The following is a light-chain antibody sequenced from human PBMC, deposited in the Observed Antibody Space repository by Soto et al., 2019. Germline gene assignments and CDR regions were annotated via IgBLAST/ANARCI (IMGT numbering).Light chain of an antibody. CDR2: GAS. CDR3: QQYGSSPWT. CDR1: QSVSSSY. V-gene: IGKV3-20*01. Sequence: VLTQSPGTLSLSPWERATLSCRASQSVSSSYLAWYQQKPGQAPRLLIYGASSRATGIPDRFSGSGSGTDFTLTISRLEPEDFAVYYCQQYGSSPWTFGQGTKVDIK. J-gene: IGKJ1*01.